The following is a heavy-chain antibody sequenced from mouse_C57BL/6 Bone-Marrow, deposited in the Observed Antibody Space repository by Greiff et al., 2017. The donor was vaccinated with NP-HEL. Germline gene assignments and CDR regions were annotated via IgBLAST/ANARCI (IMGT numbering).Heavy chain of an antibody. D-gene: IGHD1-1*01. CDR3: ASPYYYGSSPDY. J-gene: IGHJ2*01. Sequence: VHVKQSGAELVKPGASVKLSCTASGFNIKDYYMHWVKQRTEQGLEWIGRIDPEDGETKYAPKFQGKATITADTSSNTAYLQLSSLTSEDTAVYHCASPYYYGSSPDYWGQGTTLTVSS. CDR2: IDPEDGET. CDR1: GFNIKDYY. V-gene: IGHV14-2*01.